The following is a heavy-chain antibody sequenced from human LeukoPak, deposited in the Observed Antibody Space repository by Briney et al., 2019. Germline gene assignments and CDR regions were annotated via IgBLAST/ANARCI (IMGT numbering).Heavy chain of an antibody. J-gene: IGHJ5*02. CDR3: ASLAVAGTVYWFDP. V-gene: IGHV4-39*07. CDR1: GGSISSSSYY. D-gene: IGHD6-19*01. CDR2: IYYSGST. Sequence: PSETLSLTCTVSGGSISSSSYYWGWIRQPPGKGLEWIGSIYYSGSTYYNPSLKSRVTISVDTSKNQFSLKLSSVTAADTAVYYCASLAVAGTVYWFDPWGQGTLVTVSS.